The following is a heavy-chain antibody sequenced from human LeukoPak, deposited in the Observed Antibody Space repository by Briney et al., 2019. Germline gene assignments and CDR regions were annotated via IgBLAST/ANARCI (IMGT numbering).Heavy chain of an antibody. CDR3: ARQYQLLPNGRNWFDP. J-gene: IGHJ5*02. Sequence: SGTLSLTCAVSGGSISSSNWWSWVRQPPGXXXXXXXXIXXXXXXNXXXXXXXRXXXXXXKSKNQFSLKLSSVTAADTAVYYCARQYQLLPNGRNWFDPWGQGTLVTVSS. V-gene: IGHV4-4*02. CDR1: GGSISSSNW. CDR2: IXXXXXX. D-gene: IGHD2-2*01.